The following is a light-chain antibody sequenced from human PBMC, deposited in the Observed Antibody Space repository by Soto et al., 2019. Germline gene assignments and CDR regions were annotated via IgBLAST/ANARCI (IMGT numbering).Light chain of an antibody. CDR2: AAS. Sequence: AIQMTQSPSSLSASVGDRVTITCRASQGIRNDLGWYQQKPGNAPKLLIYAASSLQSGVPSRFGGSGSGTDFTLTISSLQPEDFATYYCLQDYNYPRTFGQGTKVDIK. CDR3: LQDYNYPRT. CDR1: QGIRND. J-gene: IGKJ1*01. V-gene: IGKV1-6*01.